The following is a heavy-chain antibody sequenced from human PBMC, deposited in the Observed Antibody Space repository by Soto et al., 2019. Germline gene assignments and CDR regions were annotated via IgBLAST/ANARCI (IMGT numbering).Heavy chain of an antibody. Sequence: EVQLVESGGGLIQAGGSLRLSCAASGFTVSSNYMSWVRQAPGKGLEWVSVIYSGGSTYYADSVEGRLTIARDNSKNTLYLQMNSLRADDTAVYYCASKRRDGYNSVTDYWGQGTLVTVSP. CDR3: ASKRRDGYNSVTDY. V-gene: IGHV3-53*01. D-gene: IGHD5-12*01. CDR2: IYSGGST. J-gene: IGHJ4*02. CDR1: GFTVSSNY.